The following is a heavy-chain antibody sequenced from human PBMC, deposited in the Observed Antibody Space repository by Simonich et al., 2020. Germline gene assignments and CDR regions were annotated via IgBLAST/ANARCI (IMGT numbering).Heavy chain of an antibody. CDR1: GYTFTGYY. Sequence: QVQLVQSGAEVTKPGASVKVSCKASGYTFTGYYMHWVRQAPGQGLVWMGWINPNSGGTNDAHKFQGSVTMTRDTSISTAYVELSRLRSDDTAVYYCARNGLVGILKAFDIWGQGTMVTVSS. CDR2: INPNSGGT. D-gene: IGHD2-21*01. V-gene: IGHV1-2*07. J-gene: IGHJ3*02. CDR3: ARNGLVGILKAFDI.